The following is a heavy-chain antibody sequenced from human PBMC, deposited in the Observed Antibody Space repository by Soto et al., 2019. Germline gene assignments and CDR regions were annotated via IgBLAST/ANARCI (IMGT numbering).Heavy chain of an antibody. CDR1: GFTFSNAW. CDR2: IKSKTGGGTP. Sequence: PGGSLRLSCAASGFTFSNAWINWVRQAPGKGLEWVGRIKSKTGGGTPDYAAPVNGRFAISRDDSKNMVYLQMNSLKTEDTGIYYCTTDSYSTIIVVRFDYWGHGTLVTVSS. J-gene: IGHJ4*01. V-gene: IGHV3-15*07. CDR3: TTDSYSTIIVVRFDY. D-gene: IGHD3-22*01.